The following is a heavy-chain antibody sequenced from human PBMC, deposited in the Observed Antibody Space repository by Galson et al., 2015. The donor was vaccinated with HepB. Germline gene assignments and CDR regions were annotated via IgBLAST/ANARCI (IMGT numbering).Heavy chain of an antibody. CDR2: ISGSGGST. Sequence: SLRLSCAASGFTFSSYAMSWVRQAPGKGLEWVSAISGSGGSTYYADSVKGRFTISRDNSRNTLCLQMNSLRAEDTAVYYCARWIQLWFGAFDYWGQGTLVTVSS. D-gene: IGHD5-18*01. CDR3: ARWIQLWFGAFDY. V-gene: IGHV3-23*01. J-gene: IGHJ4*02. CDR1: GFTFSSYA.